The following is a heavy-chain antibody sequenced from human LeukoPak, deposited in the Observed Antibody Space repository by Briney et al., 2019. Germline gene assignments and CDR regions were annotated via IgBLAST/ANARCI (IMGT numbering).Heavy chain of an antibody. CDR2: INRDGSST. CDR3: ARVGSSSVYYYYYYMNV. Sequence: QPGGSLRLSCAASGFTFSSYRIHWVRQAPGKGLVRVSRINRDGSSTDYADSVKGRFTISRDNAKNALYLQMNSLRVEDTAVYYCARVGSSSVYYYYYYMNVWGKGTTVTVSS. V-gene: IGHV3-74*01. CDR1: GFTFSSYR. J-gene: IGHJ6*03. D-gene: IGHD6-13*01.